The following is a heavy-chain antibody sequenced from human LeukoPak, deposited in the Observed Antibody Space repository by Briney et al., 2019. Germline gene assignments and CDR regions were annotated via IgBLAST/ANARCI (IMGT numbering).Heavy chain of an antibody. CDR3: ARDAPLEWLLFGEVRGYYYYMDV. D-gene: IGHD3-3*01. J-gene: IGHJ6*03. CDR2: ISAYNGNT. V-gene: IGHV1-18*01. Sequence: GASVKVSCKASGYTFTSYGINWVRQAPGQGLERMGWISAYNGNTNYAQKLQGRVTMTTDTSTSTAYMELRSLRSDDTAVYYCARDAPLEWLLFGEVRGYYYYMDVWGKGTTVTVSS. CDR1: GYTFTSYG.